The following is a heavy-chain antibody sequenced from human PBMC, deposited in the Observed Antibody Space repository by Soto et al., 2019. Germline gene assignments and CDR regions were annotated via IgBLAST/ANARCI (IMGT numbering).Heavy chain of an antibody. CDR3: ARKPANFDY. CDR2: INHSGST. J-gene: IGHJ4*02. CDR1: GGSFSGYY. Sequence: SETLSLTCAVYGGSFSGYYWSWIRQPPGKGLEWIGEINHSGSTNYNPSLKSRVTISVDTSKNQFSLKLSSVTAADTAVYYCARKPANFDYWGQGTLVTVSS. V-gene: IGHV4-34*01. D-gene: IGHD6-25*01.